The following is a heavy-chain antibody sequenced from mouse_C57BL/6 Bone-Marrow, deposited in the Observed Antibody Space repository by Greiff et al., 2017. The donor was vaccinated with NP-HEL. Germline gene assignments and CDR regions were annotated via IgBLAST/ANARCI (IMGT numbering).Heavy chain of an antibody. J-gene: IGHJ3*01. CDR1: GYSFTGYY. Sequence: VHVKQSGPELVKPGASVKISCKASGYSFTGYYMNWVKQSPEKSLEWIGEINPSTGGTTYNQKFKAKATLTVDKSSSTAYMQLKSLTSEDSAVYYCARSDYYLVGFAYWGQGTLVTVSA. CDR3: ARSDYYLVGFAY. CDR2: INPSTGGT. V-gene: IGHV1-42*01. D-gene: IGHD1-1*01.